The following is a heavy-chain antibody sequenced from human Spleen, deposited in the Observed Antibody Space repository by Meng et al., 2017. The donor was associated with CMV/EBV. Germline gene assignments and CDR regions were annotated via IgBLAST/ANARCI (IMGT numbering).Heavy chain of an antibody. D-gene: IGHD1-26*01. V-gene: IGHV4-34*01. CDR2: ITDSGNT. J-gene: IGHJ5*01. CDR1: GGSFSDYY. Sequence: GGSFSDYYWSWIRQAPGKGLKWIGDITDSGNTDYNPSLKSRVTMSLGGAKNQFSLNLTSVTAADTAVYYCARPGGLRSRLYSWFDFWGQGILVTVSS. CDR3: ARPGGLRSRLYSWFDF.